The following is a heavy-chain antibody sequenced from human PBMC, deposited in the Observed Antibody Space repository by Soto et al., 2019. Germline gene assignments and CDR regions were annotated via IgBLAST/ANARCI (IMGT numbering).Heavy chain of an antibody. V-gene: IGHV1-3*01. Sequence: KRPLASVKVSCKASGYTFSGYAMHWVRQAPGQKLEWMGWINAGNGNTKYSQKFLGRVTITRDTSASTAYMELSSLRSEDTAVYYCARGFHYYYYHYMEVWGKGTTVTVSS. D-gene: IGHD3-3*01. CDR1: GYTFSGYA. CDR2: INAGNGNT. J-gene: IGHJ6*03. CDR3: ARGFHYYYYHYMEV.